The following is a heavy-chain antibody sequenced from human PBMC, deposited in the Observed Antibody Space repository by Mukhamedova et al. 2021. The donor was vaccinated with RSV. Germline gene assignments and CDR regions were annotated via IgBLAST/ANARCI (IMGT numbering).Heavy chain of an antibody. CDR2: T. Sequence: TYYADSVKGRFTISRDNSKNTLYLQMSSLRAEDTAVYYCAKDTSFGRCLEWDYWGQGALVTVSS. CDR3: AKDTSFGRCLEWDY. D-gene: IGHD3-3*01. J-gene: IGHJ4*02. V-gene: IGHV3-23*01.